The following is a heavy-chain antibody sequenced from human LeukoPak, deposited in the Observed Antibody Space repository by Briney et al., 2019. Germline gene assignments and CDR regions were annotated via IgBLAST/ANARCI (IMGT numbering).Heavy chain of an antibody. J-gene: IGHJ3*02. CDR3: ARDRGRIAAARPDAFDI. V-gene: IGHV1-18*01. Sequence: GASVKVSCKASGYTFTSYGISWVRQAPGQGLEWMVWISAYNGNTNYAQKLQGRVTMTTDTSTSTANMELRSLRSDDTAVYYCARDRGRIAAARPDAFDIWGQGTMVTVSS. CDR2: ISAYNGNT. CDR1: GYTFTSYG. D-gene: IGHD6-13*01.